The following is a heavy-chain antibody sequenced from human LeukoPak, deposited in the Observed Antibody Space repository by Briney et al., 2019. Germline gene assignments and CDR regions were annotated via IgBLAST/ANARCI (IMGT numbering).Heavy chain of an antibody. Sequence: SETLSLTCTVSGGSISSYYWSWIRQPPGRGLEWIGYIYYSGSTNYNPSLKSRVTISVDTSKNQFSLKLSSVTAADTAVYYCARGNIAAAGTWGYYYGMDVWGQGTTVTVSS. V-gene: IGHV4-59*01. J-gene: IGHJ6*02. CDR3: ARGNIAAAGTWGYYYGMDV. CDR1: GGSISSYY. CDR2: IYYSGST. D-gene: IGHD6-13*01.